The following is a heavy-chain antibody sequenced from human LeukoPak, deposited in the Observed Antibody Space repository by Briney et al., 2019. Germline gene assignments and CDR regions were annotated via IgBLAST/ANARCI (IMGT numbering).Heavy chain of an antibody. J-gene: IGHJ4*02. CDR1: GYSISSGYY. CDR2: IYTSGST. Sequence: SETLSLTCTVSGYSISSGYYWSWIRQPAGKGLEWIGRIYTSGSTNYNPSLKSRVTMSVDTPKNQFSLKLSSVTAADTAVYYCASTYGSGSAEIAFDYWGQGTLVTVSS. D-gene: IGHD3-10*01. CDR3: ASTYGSGSAEIAFDY. V-gene: IGHV4-4*07.